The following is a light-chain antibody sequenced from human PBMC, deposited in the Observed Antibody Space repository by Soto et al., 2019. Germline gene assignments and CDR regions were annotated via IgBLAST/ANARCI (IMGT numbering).Light chain of an antibody. Sequence: EIVMTQSPATLSESPGERATLSCRASQSVSSNLAWYQQKRGQAPRHLIYGTSTRATGLPARFSGSGSGTEFTLTISSLQSEDFAVYYCQQYNKCPLTFGGGTKVEIK. CDR2: GTS. CDR1: QSVSSN. V-gene: IGKV3-15*01. CDR3: QQYNKCPLT. J-gene: IGKJ4*01.